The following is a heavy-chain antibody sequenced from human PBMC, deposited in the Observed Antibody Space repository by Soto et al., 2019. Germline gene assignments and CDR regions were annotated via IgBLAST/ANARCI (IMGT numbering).Heavy chain of an antibody. D-gene: IGHD2-2*01. CDR3: ARAXTGQLPRRGDYYYALDV. Sequence: TGESLRLSCVGSGFFFNNYDMHWVRQVRGKGLEWVSAIGAADDPYYSVSVKGRFIVSRDNAQKSLYLQMNNLRAADTAVYFCARAXTGQLPRRGDYYYALDVWGRGTTVTVSS. CDR2: IGAADDP. J-gene: IGHJ6*02. CDR1: GFFFNNYD. V-gene: IGHV3-13*05.